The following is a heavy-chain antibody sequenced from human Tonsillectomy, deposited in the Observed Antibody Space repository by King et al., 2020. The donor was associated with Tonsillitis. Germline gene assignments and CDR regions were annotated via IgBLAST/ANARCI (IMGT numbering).Heavy chain of an antibody. CDR3: ARTFYSCVDP. CDR2: IFSNDEK. Sequence: TLKESGPVLVKPTETLTLTCTVSGFSLSNARMGVSWICQPPGKALEWRGHIFSNDEKYYSTSLKSRRTISKDTSKSQVVLTMTNMDPVDTATHYCARTFYSCVDPWGHETLVTASS. CDR1: GFSLSNARMG. J-gene: IGHJ5*02. V-gene: IGHV2-26*01. D-gene: IGHD2-2*01.